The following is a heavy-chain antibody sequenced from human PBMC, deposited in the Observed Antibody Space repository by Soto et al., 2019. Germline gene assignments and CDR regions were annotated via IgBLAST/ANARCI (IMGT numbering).Heavy chain of an antibody. CDR2: ISGSGGST. Sequence: EVHLLESGGGLVQPGGSLRLSCAASGFTFSSYAMSWVRQAPGKGLEWVSAISGSGGSTYYADSVKGRFTISRDNHKNTLYLQMNSLSAEDTAVYYCAKVRGRSALSGGAFDIWGQGTMVPVSS. V-gene: IGHV3-23*01. CDR3: AKVRGRSALSGGAFDI. D-gene: IGHD3-16*01. J-gene: IGHJ3*02. CDR1: GFTFSSYA.